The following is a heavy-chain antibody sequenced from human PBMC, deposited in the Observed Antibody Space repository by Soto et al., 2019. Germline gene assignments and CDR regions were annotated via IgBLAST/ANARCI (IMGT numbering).Heavy chain of an antibody. Sequence: GGSLRLSCAASGFTFSGSAMHWVHQASGKGLEWVGRIRSKANSYATAYAASVKGRFTISRDDSKNTAYLQMNSLKTEDTAVYYSTSTVTTDNFYDCWGQGTLGTVSS. D-gene: IGHD4-17*01. CDR3: TSTVTTDNFYDC. CDR2: IRSKANSYAT. CDR1: GFTFSGSA. J-gene: IGHJ4*02. V-gene: IGHV3-73*01.